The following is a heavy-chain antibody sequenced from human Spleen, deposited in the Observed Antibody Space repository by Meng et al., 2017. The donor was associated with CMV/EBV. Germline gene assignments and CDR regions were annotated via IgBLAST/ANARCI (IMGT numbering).Heavy chain of an antibody. J-gene: IGHJ4*02. CDR1: GFTVSTNY. Sequence: GESLKISCGASGFTVSTNYMSWVRRAPGKGLERVSIMFPGGSMYYTDSVKGRFTISRDSSKNTLYLQMNSLRPEDTAVYFCARDNPDYDDFWGGDPKWGQGTLGTVSS. V-gene: IGHV3-66*02. CDR2: MFPGGSM. D-gene: IGHD3-3*01. CDR3: ARDNPDYDDFWGGDPK.